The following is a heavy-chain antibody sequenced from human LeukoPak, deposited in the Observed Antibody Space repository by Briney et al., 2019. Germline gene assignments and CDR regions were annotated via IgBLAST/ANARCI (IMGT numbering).Heavy chain of an antibody. CDR2: VKQGGREK. CDR1: GFSFSEYC. Sequence: GGTLSCSCEGSGFSFSEYCMSWVRQAPGQGLEWVASVKQGGREKYYVDSVKGRFDISRDDAKNSLYLQMNTLRSDDTALYYCAYISGSKWVIRSWGQG. CDR3: AYISGSKWVIRS. V-gene: IGHV3-7*01. D-gene: IGHD2-15*01. J-gene: IGHJ5*02.